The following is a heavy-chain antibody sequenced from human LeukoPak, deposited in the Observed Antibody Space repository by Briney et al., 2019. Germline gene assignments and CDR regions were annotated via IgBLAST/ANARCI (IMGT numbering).Heavy chain of an antibody. V-gene: IGHV3-7*01. Sequence: GGSLRLSCAASGFTFSSYWMSWVRQAPGKGLEWVANIKQDGSEKYYVDSVKGRFTISRDNAKNSLYLQMNSLRAEDTAVYYCARDKRGGLSSWYDQAYNDAFDIWGQGTMVTVSS. J-gene: IGHJ3*02. D-gene: IGHD6-13*01. CDR3: ARDKRGGLSSWYDQAYNDAFDI. CDR1: GFTFSSYW. CDR2: IKQDGSEK.